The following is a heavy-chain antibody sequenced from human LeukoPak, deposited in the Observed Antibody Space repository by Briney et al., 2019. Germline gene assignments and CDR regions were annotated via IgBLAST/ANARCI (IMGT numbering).Heavy chain of an antibody. V-gene: IGHV3-30*03. CDR2: ISYDGSNE. CDR3: ARGLTVKAFDI. D-gene: IGHD4-17*01. CDR1: GFTFSSYG. J-gene: IGHJ3*02. Sequence: GGSLRLSCAASGFTFSSYGMHWVRQAPGKGLEWVALISYDGSNEYYADSVRGRFTISRDNSKFTLYMQMNSLRAEDTAVYYCARGLTVKAFDIWGQGTMVTVSS.